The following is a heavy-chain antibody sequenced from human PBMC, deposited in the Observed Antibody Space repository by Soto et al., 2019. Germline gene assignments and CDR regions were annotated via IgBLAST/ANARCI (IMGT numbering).Heavy chain of an antibody. CDR3: ARDEVRGGYDYFHYYGMDV. CDR1: GDSVSSNSAA. V-gene: IGHV6-1*01. J-gene: IGHJ6*02. CDR2: TYYRSKWYN. D-gene: IGHD5-12*01. Sequence: PSQTLSLTCAISGDSVSSNSAAWNWIRQSPSRGLEWLGRTYYRSKWYNDYAVSVKSRITINPDTSKNQFSLQLNSVTPEDTAVYYCARDEVRGGYDYFHYYGMDVWGQATTVTVSS.